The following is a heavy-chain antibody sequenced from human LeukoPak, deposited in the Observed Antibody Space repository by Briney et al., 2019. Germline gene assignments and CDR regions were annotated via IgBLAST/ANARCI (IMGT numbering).Heavy chain of an antibody. CDR2: IYTSGST. D-gene: IGHD3-22*01. CDR1: GGAISSYY. Sequence: SETLSLTCTVSGGAISSYYWSWIRQPAGKGLEWIGRIYTSGSTNYNPSLKSRVTMSVDTSKNQFSLKLSSVTAADTAVYYCARDRSYYYDSSGYYFDYWGQGTLVTVSS. J-gene: IGHJ4*02. CDR3: ARDRSYYYDSSGYYFDY. V-gene: IGHV4-4*07.